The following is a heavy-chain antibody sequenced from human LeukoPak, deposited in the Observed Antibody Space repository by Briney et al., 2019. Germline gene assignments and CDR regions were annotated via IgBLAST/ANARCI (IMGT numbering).Heavy chain of an antibody. CDR1: GFTFSSYA. Sequence: PGGSLRLSCSASGFTFSSYAMHWVRQAPGKGLEYVSAISSNGGSTYYADSVKGRFTISRDNSKNTLYLQMNSLRAEDTAVYYCAKLREYQLLLYFDYWGQGTLVTVSS. J-gene: IGHJ4*02. CDR2: ISSNGGST. V-gene: IGHV3-64*04. CDR3: AKLREYQLLLYFDY. D-gene: IGHD2-2*01.